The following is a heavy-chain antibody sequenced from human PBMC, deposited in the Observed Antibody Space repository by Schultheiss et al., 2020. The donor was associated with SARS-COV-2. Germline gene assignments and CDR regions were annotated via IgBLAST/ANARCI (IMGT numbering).Heavy chain of an antibody. CDR3: ARDRGPRVRWLQDGRDDY. V-gene: IGHV4-59*12. J-gene: IGHJ4*02. Sequence: SETLSLTCTVSGGSISSYYWSWIRQPPGKGLEWIGYIYYSGSTYYNPSLKSRVTISVDTSKNQFSLKLSSVTAADTAVYYCARDRGPRVRWLQDGRDDYWGQGTLVTVSS. CDR2: IYYSGST. D-gene: IGHD5-24*01. CDR1: GGSISSYY.